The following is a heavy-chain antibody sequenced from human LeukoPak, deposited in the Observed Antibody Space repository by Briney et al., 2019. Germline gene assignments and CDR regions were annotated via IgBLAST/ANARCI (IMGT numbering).Heavy chain of an antibody. CDR2: INHSGST. CDR3: ARLWGSGSYRYYYYYMDV. Sequence: PSETLSLTCAVYGGSFSTYYWSWIRQPPGKGLEWIGEINHSGSTNYNPSLKSRVTISVDTSKNQFSLKLSSVTAADTAVYYCARLWGSGSYRYYYYYMDVWGKGTTVTISS. D-gene: IGHD3-10*01. CDR1: GGSFSTYY. J-gene: IGHJ6*03. V-gene: IGHV4-34*01.